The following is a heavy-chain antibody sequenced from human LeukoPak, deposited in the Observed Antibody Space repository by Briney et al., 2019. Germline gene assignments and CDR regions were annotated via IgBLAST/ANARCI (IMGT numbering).Heavy chain of an antibody. D-gene: IGHD3-9*01. Sequence: KPGGSRRLSCAASGFTFSSYTMNWVRQAPGKGLEWVPSISSSSSYIYYADSVKGRFTISRDNAKNSLYLQMNSLRAEDTAVYYCARDTHDILTGYYKWAFDIWGQGTMVTVSS. CDR1: GFTFSSYT. V-gene: IGHV3-21*06. CDR3: ARDTHDILTGYYKWAFDI. J-gene: IGHJ3*02. CDR2: ISSSSSYI.